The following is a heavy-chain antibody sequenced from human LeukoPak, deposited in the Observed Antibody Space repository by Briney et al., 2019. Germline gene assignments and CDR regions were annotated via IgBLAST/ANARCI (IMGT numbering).Heavy chain of an antibody. V-gene: IGHV3-23*01. Sequence: GGSLRLSFAASGFPFSSYAMSWVRPAPGKGLEWVSAISGSGGSTYYADSVKGRFTISRDNSKNTLYLQMNSLRAEDTAVYYCAKDHPEYSSSVVGNFDYWGQGTLVTVSS. D-gene: IGHD6-6*01. J-gene: IGHJ4*02. CDR2: ISGSGGST. CDR1: GFPFSSYA. CDR3: AKDHPEYSSSVVGNFDY.